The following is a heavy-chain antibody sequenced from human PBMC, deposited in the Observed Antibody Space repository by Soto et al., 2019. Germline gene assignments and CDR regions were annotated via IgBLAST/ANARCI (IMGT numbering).Heavy chain of an antibody. CDR1: GFTFSSYA. CDR2: ISYDGSNK. D-gene: IGHD3-9*01. CDR3: ARDKLRYFDWLSRDQYYYYGMDV. Sequence: GGSLRLSCAASGFTFSSYAMHWVRQAPGKGLEWVAVISYDGSNKYYADSVKGRLTISRDNSKDTLYLQMNSLRAEDTAVYYCARDKLRYFDWLSRDQYYYYGMDVWGQGTTVTVSS. J-gene: IGHJ6*02. V-gene: IGHV3-30-3*01.